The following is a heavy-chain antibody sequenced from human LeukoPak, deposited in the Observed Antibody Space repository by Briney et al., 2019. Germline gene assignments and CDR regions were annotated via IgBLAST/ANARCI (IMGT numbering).Heavy chain of an antibody. D-gene: IGHD3-9*01. Sequence: SVKVSCKASGGTFNSYAISWVRQAPGQGLEWMGGIIPIFGTANYAQKFQGRVTITADESTSTAYMELSSLRSEDTAVYYCARGSYDILTGYYKNAFDIWGQGTMVTVSS. CDR1: GGTFNSYA. CDR3: ARGSYDILTGYYKNAFDI. CDR2: IIPIFGTA. V-gene: IGHV1-69*13. J-gene: IGHJ3*02.